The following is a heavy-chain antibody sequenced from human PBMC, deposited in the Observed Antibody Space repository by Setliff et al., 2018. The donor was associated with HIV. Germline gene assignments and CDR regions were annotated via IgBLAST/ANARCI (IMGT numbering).Heavy chain of an antibody. CDR1: GYTFTTYG. V-gene: IGHV1-18*01. CDR2: ISTYNGNT. J-gene: IGHJ4*02. CDR3: ARLATRQSDFDY. Sequence: GSVKVSCKASGYTFTTYGISWVRQAPGQGLEWMGWISTYNGNTDYAQNFQGRVTMTTDTSTSTAYMDLRSLGSDDTAVYSCARLATRQSDFDYWGQGTLVTVSS. D-gene: IGHD4-17*01.